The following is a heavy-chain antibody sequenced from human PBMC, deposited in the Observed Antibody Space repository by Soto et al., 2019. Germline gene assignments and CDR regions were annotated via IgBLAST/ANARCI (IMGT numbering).Heavy chain of an antibody. J-gene: IGHJ4*02. V-gene: IGHV4-59*12. D-gene: IGHD7-27*01. Sequence: TSETLSLTCTVSGGSISSYYWSWIRQPPGKGLEWIGEIYHSGSTNYNPSLKSRVTISVDKSKNQFSLKLSSVTAADTAVYYCAKNWNWGSLVHWGQGTLVTVPQ. CDR1: GGSISSYY. CDR3: AKNWNWGSLVH. CDR2: IYHSGST.